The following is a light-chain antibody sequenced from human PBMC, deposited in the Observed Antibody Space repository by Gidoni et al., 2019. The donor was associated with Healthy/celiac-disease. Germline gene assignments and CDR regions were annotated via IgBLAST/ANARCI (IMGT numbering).Light chain of an antibody. CDR3: SSYTSSSIWV. CDR1: SSDVGSYNR. V-gene: IGLV2-18*02. CDR2: EVS. Sequence: QSALTQPPSVSGSPGQSVTISCTGTSSDVGSYNRVSWYQQPPGTAPKLMIYEVSNRPSRVPYRFSGSKSGNTASLTISGLQAEDEADYYCSSYTSSSIWVFGGGTKLTVL. J-gene: IGLJ3*02.